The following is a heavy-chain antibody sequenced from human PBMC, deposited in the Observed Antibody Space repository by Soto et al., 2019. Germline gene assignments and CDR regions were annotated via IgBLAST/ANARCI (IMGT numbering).Heavy chain of an antibody. V-gene: IGHV3-9*01. Sequence: PGGSLRLSCAASGFTFDDYAMHWVRQAPGKGLEWVSGISWNSGSIGYADSVKGRFTISRDNAKNSLYLQMNSLRAEDTALYYCAKSISRYYYYYMDVWGKGTTVTVSS. D-gene: IGHD2-21*01. CDR2: ISWNSGSI. CDR3: AKSISRYYYYYMDV. CDR1: GFTFDDYA. J-gene: IGHJ6*03.